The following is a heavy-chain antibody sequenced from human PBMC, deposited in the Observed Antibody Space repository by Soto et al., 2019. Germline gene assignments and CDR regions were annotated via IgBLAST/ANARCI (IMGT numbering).Heavy chain of an antibody. V-gene: IGHV3-23*05. CDR2: IDRSGTRT. J-gene: IGHJ4*02. CDR3: VSWLSAHFDF. Sequence: EVQLLESGGGLVQPGQSLRLSCAESPVSFSGLSMSWVRQAPGKGLEWVSTIDRSGTRTHYADSVKGRFTISRDTSRYTLDLQMDNLRAEDTALYHCVSWLSAHFDFWGRGTLVTVSS. D-gene: IGHD6-19*01. CDR1: PVSFSGLS.